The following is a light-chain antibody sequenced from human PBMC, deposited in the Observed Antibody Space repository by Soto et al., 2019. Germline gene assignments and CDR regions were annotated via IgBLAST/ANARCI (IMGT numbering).Light chain of an antibody. J-gene: IGKJ5*01. CDR3: QQSYRAVT. CDR1: QIVSSS. V-gene: IGKV1-39*01. CDR2: AAS. Sequence: DIQITQPPSSLSRPALDRSSLTCRASQIVSSSLNWYKQKPGKAPRLLIYAASHLQTWVPSRFRGTGSATHFTLTISSLQPEDFATYYCQQSYRAVTFGQGTRREIK.